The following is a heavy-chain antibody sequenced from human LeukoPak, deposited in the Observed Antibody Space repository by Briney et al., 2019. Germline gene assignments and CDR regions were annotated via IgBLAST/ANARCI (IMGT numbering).Heavy chain of an antibody. Sequence: PGGSLRLSCAASGFTFSSYSMNWVRQAPGKGLEWVSSIGSSSSYIYYADSVKGRFTISRDNAKNSLYLQMNSLRAEDTAVYYCATEGTLEVVVPAAKYYWGQGTLVTVSS. CDR1: GFTFSSYS. J-gene: IGHJ4*02. CDR3: ATEGTLEVVVPAAKYY. CDR2: IGSSSSYI. D-gene: IGHD2-2*01. V-gene: IGHV3-21*01.